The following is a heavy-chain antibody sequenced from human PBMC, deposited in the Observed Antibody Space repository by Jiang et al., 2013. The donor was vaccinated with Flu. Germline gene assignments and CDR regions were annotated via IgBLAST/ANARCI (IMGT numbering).Heavy chain of an antibody. CDR2: INPNSGGT. Sequence: SGAEVKKPGASVKVSCKASGYTFTGYYMHWVRQAPGQGLEWMGWINPNSGGTNYAQKFQGWVTMTRDTSISTAYMELSRLRSDDTAVYYCAREYSSSFNYYGMDVWGQGTTVTVSS. V-gene: IGHV1-2*04. D-gene: IGHD6-6*01. J-gene: IGHJ6*02. CDR1: GYTFTGYY. CDR3: AREYSSSFNYYGMDV.